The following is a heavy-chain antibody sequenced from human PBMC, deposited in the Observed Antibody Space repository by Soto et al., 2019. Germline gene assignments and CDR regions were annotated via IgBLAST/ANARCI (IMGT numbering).Heavy chain of an antibody. CDR3: ARGGGRGYNELDP. Sequence: QVQLVQSGAEVKKPGASVKVSCKASGYTFTAYYMHWVRQAPGQGLEWMGWINPNSGGTYHAQNFQGRVTMTRDTASTTAYSDLASVRSDDTAVYYCARGGGRGYNELDPWGHGSLVIVSS. CDR2: INPNSGGT. J-gene: IGHJ5*02. D-gene: IGHD5-12*01. V-gene: IGHV1-2*02. CDR1: GYTFTAYY.